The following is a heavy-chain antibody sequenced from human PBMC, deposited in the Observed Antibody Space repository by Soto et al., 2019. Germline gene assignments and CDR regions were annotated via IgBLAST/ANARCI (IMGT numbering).Heavy chain of an antibody. CDR3: ARSPYDFWSGNWFDP. Sequence: PSETLSLTCTVSGGSISSGDYYWSWIRQPPGKGLEWIGYIYYSGSTYYNPSLKSRVTISVDTSKNQLSLKLSSVTAADTAVYYCARSPYDFWSGNWFDPWGQGTLVTVSS. J-gene: IGHJ5*02. V-gene: IGHV4-30-4*01. CDR1: GGSISSGDYY. D-gene: IGHD3-3*01. CDR2: IYYSGST.